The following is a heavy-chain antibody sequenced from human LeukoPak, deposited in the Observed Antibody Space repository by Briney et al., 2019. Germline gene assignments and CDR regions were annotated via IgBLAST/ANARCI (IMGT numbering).Heavy chain of an antibody. CDR1: GGSISHYY. J-gene: IGHJ6*02. Sequence: PSETLSLTCTVSGGSISHYYWSWIRQSPGKGLEWIGYIYYSGTTNYNPSLKSRVNISVDPSRSQLSLQLRSVTAADTAVYYCAREDPQTTVPEGMDVWGQGTTVIVSS. D-gene: IGHD4-17*01. CDR2: IYYSGTT. CDR3: AREDPQTTVPEGMDV. V-gene: IGHV4-59*01.